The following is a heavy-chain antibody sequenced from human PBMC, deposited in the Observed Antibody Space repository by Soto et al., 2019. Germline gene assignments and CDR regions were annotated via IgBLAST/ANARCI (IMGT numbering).Heavy chain of an antibody. CDR3: ARRSMILGGYYFDY. J-gene: IGHJ4*02. V-gene: IGHV4-59*08. D-gene: IGHD3-16*01. CDR2: IYYSRST. CDR1: GGSISSYY. Sequence: QVQLQESGPGLVKPSETLSLTRTVSGGSISSYYWSWIRQPPGKGLEWIGYIYYSRSTNYNPSLKSRVTISVDTSKNQFSLKLSSVTAADTAVYYCARRSMILGGYYFDYWGQGTLVTVSS.